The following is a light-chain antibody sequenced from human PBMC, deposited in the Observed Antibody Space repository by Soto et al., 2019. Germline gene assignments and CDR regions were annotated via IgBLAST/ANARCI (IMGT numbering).Light chain of an antibody. CDR2: GAS. J-gene: IGKJ4*01. Sequence: EIVLTQSPGTLSLSPGERATLSCRASQSVSSSYLAWYQQKPGQAPRLLIYGASSRATGIPDRFSGSGSGTDITLTISRLEPEDFAVYYCQQYGSSRLTFGGGTKVDIK. CDR3: QQYGSSRLT. V-gene: IGKV3-20*01. CDR1: QSVSSSY.